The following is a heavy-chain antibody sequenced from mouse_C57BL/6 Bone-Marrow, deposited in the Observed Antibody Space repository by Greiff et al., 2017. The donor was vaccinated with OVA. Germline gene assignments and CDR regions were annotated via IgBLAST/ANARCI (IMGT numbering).Heavy chain of an antibody. CDR1: GYTFTSYW. Sequence: QVQLQQPGAELVKPGASVKMSCKASGYTFTSYWITWVKQRPGQGLEWIGDIYPGSGRTNYNEKFKSKATLTVDKSSSTAYMQLSSLTSEDSAVCYCARSGITTVEEDFAMGDWGQGASVTVSS. V-gene: IGHV1-55*01. J-gene: IGHJ4*01. CDR3: ARSGITTVEEDFAMGD. D-gene: IGHD1-1*01. CDR2: IYPGSGRT.